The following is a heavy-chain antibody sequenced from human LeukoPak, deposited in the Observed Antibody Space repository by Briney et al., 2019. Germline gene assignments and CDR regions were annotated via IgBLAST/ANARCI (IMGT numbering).Heavy chain of an antibody. CDR3: ASMVRGVIITYAFDI. CDR1: GFIFGTYS. V-gene: IGHV3-48*04. CDR2: ISSSSSTI. D-gene: IGHD3-10*01. Sequence: GGSLRLSCAASGFIFGTYSMNWVRQAPGKGLEWVSYISSSSSTIYYADSVKGRFTISRDNAKNSLYLQMNSLRAEDTAVYYCASMVRGVIITYAFDIWGQGTMVTVSS. J-gene: IGHJ3*02.